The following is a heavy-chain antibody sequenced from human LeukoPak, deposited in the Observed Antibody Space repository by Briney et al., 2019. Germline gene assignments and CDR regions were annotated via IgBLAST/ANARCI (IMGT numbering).Heavy chain of an antibody. CDR1: GGSISSSSYY. J-gene: IGHJ3*02. CDR3: ALRDCSSTTCYPGDAFDI. CDR2: IYYSGST. D-gene: IGHD2-2*01. V-gene: IGHV4-39*01. Sequence: PSGTLSLTCTVSGGSISSSSYYWGWIRQPPGKGLEWIGSIYYSGSTYYNPSLKSRVIISVDTSKNQFSLKLSSVTAADTAVYYCALRDCSSTTCYPGDAFDIWGQGTMVTVSS.